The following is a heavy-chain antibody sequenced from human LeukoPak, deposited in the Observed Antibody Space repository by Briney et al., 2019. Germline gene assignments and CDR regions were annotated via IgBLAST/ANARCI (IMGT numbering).Heavy chain of an antibody. J-gene: IGHJ4*02. D-gene: IGHD6-13*01. CDR1: GYTLTSYD. CDR3: ASVGRIAAAGTVPFDY. CDR2: MNPNSGNT. V-gene: IGHV1-8*01. Sequence: ASVKVSCKASGYTLTSYDINWVRQATGQGLEWMGWMNPNSGNTGYAQKFQGRVTITADKSTSTAYMELSSLRSEDTAVYYCASVGRIAAAGTVPFDYWGQGTLVTVSS.